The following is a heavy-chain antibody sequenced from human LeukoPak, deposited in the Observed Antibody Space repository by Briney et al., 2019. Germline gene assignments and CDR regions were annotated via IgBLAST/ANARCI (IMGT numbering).Heavy chain of an antibody. D-gene: IGHD1-26*01. CDR3: AIQSTSGTDDY. Sequence: SETLSLTCTVSGGSISGYYWSWIRQSPGKGLEWIGYIYYSGTTNYNPSLKGRVTISVDTSKNQFSLKLSSVTAADTAVYYCAIQSTSGTDDYWGQGTLVTVSS. CDR2: IYYSGTT. CDR1: GGSISGYY. J-gene: IGHJ4*02. V-gene: IGHV4-59*01.